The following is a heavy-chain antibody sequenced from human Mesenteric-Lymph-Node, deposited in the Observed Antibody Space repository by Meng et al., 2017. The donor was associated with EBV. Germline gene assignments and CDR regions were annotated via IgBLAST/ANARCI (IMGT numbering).Heavy chain of an antibody. V-gene: IGHV4-4*02. Sequence: QAQPQLCGQGRVTPSVTLYLTFPAAGGSAISGTCWNSVRHSPGKGLEWIGEIYYTMNTNYNPSLTSRVTISLDKSKNQFSLRLDSVVAADTAMYYCARRSGNHYDYWGQGTLVTVSS. CDR1: GGSAISGTC. CDR2: IYYTMNT. D-gene: IGHD1-26*01. J-gene: IGHJ4*02. CDR3: ARRSGNHYDY.